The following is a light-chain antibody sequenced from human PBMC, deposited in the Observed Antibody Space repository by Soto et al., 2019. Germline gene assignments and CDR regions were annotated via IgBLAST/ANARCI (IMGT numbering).Light chain of an antibody. CDR3: CSYAQANSWV. CDR2: EVS. CDR1: SSDVGGYNY. V-gene: IGLV2-14*01. Sequence: QSVLTQPASVSGSPGQSITISCTGTSSDVGGYNYVSWYQQHPGKAPKLMIYEVSNRPSGVSNRFSGSKSGNTASLTISGLQAEDEADYFCCSYAQANSWVFGGGTKVTVL. J-gene: IGLJ3*02.